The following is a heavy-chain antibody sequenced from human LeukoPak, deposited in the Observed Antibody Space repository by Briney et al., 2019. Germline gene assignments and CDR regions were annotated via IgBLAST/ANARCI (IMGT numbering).Heavy chain of an antibody. Sequence: SVKVSCKASGGTFSSYAISWVRQAPGQGLEWMGRIIPILCIANYAQKFQGRVTITADKSTSPAYMELSSLRSEDTAVYYCARERVECPNIVVVPAAIKCGMDVWGQGTTVTVSS. D-gene: IGHD2-2*02. CDR2: IIPILCIA. CDR1: GGTFSSYA. V-gene: IGHV1-69*04. CDR3: ARERVECPNIVVVPAAIKCGMDV. J-gene: IGHJ6*02.